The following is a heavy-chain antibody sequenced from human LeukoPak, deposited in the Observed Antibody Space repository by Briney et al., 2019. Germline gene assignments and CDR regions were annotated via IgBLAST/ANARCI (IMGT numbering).Heavy chain of an antibody. D-gene: IGHD5-24*01. J-gene: IGHJ4*02. CDR2: IYYSGST. V-gene: IGHV4-59*12. CDR3: ARESQEKYYFDY. CDR1: SGSISSYY. Sequence: SETLSLTCTVSSGSISSYYWSWIRQPPGKGLEWIGYIYYSGSTNYNPSLKSRVTISVGTSKNQFSLKLSSVTAADTAVYYCARESQEKYYFDYWGQGTLVTVSS.